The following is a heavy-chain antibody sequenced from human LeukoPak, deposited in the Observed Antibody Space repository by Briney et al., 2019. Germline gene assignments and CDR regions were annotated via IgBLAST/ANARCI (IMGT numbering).Heavy chain of an antibody. CDR3: ARGYSTVYYYYMDV. D-gene: IGHD6-13*01. Sequence: SGPTLVNPTQTLTLTCTFSGFSLSTSGMCVSWIRQPPGKALEWLALIDWDDDKYYSTSLKTRLTISKDTSKNQVVLTMTNMDPVDTATYYCARGYSTVYYYYMDVWGKGTTVTVSS. CDR1: GFSLSTSGMC. J-gene: IGHJ6*03. V-gene: IGHV2-70*01. CDR2: IDWDDDK.